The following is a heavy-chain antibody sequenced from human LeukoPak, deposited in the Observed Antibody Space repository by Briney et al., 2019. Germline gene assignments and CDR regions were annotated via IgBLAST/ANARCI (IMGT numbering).Heavy chain of an antibody. D-gene: IGHD5-18*01. J-gene: IGHJ4*02. CDR3: XXXXXXXAMVTRRVFDY. Sequence: GRSLRLSCAASGFTFSSYAMHWVRQAPGKGLEWVAVISYDGSNKYYADSVKGRFTISRDNSKNTLYLQMNSLRAEDTAVYYCXXXXXXXAMVTRRVFDYWGQGTLVTVSS. CDR2: ISYDGSNK. CDR1: GFTFSSYA. V-gene: IGHV3-30-3*01.